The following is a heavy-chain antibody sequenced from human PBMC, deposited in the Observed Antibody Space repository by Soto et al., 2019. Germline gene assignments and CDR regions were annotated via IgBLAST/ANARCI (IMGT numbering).Heavy chain of an antibody. J-gene: IGHJ5*02. CDR3: ARSPPGIVVVVAATRVWFDP. D-gene: IGHD2-15*01. CDR1: GGTFSSYA. V-gene: IGHV1-69*13. CDR2: IIPIFGTA. Sequence: WASVKVSCKASGGTFSSYAISWVRQAPGQGLEWMGGIIPIFGTANYAQKFQGRVTITADESTSTAYMELSSLRSEDTAVYYCARSPPGIVVVVAATRVWFDPWGQGTLVTVS.